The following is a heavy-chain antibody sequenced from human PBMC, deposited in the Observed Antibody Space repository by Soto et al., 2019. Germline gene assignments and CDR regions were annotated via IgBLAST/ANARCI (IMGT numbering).Heavy chain of an antibody. CDR1: GFTFSSYA. J-gene: IGHJ6*02. CDR2: ISYDGSNK. V-gene: IGHV3-30-3*01. CDR3: ASSSGWYYGMDV. Sequence: PGGSLRLSCAASGFTFSSYAMHWVRQAPGKGLERVAVISYDGSNKYYADSVKGRFTISRDNSKNTLYLQMNSLRAEDTALYYCASSSGWYYGMDVWGQGTTVTVSS. D-gene: IGHD6-19*01.